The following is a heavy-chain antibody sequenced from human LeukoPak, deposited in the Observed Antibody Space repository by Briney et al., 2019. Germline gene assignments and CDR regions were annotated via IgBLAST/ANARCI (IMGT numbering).Heavy chain of an antibody. J-gene: IGHJ5*02. Sequence: GGSLRLSCAASGFTFSSYWMHWVRQTPGKGLEWVSAISGSGGSTYYADSVKGRFTISRDNSKNTLYLQMNSLRAEDTAVYYCAKELWFGENTNWFDPWGQGTLVTVSS. CDR2: ISGSGGST. D-gene: IGHD3-10*01. CDR3: AKELWFGENTNWFDP. V-gene: IGHV3-23*01. CDR1: GFTFSSYW.